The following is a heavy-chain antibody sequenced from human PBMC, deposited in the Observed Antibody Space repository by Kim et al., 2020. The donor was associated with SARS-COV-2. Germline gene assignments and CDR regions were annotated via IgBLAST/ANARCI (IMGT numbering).Heavy chain of an antibody. V-gene: IGHV1-46*01. J-gene: IGHJ4*02. D-gene: IGHD3-22*01. Sequence: YAQGFQGRVTMPRDTSTSTVYMELSSLRSEDTAVYYCAGWSIRSGYYLNYWGQGTLVTVSS. CDR3: AGWSIRSGYYLNY.